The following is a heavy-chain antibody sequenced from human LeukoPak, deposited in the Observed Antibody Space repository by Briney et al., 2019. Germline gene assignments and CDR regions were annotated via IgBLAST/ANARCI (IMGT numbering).Heavy chain of an antibody. Sequence: PGGSLRLSCAASGFTFSNYAMSWVRQAPGKGLEWVSNISGSGGRTYYADSVKGRFTISRDDSKNTLYLQMNSLRAEDTAVYYCAKNGLNRFDYWGQGTLVTVSS. D-gene: IGHD2-8*01. V-gene: IGHV3-23*01. J-gene: IGHJ4*02. CDR3: AKNGLNRFDY. CDR1: GFTFSNYA. CDR2: ISGSGGRT.